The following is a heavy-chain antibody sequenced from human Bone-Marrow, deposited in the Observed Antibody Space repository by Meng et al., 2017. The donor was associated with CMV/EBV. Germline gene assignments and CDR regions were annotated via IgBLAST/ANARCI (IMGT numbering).Heavy chain of an antibody. J-gene: IGHJ4*02. CDR2: IYYSGST. Sequence: GSLRLSCTVSGGSISSYYWSWIRQPPGKGLEWIGYIYYSGSTNYNPSLKSRVTISVDTSKNQFSLKLSSVTAADTAVYYCARGRGYSGSRFDYWGQGTRVTVSS. D-gene: IGHD1-26*01. CDR3: ARGRGYSGSRFDY. CDR1: GGSISSYY. V-gene: IGHV4-59*12.